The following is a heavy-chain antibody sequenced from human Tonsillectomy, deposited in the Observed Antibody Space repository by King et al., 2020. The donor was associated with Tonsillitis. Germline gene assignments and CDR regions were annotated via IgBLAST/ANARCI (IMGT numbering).Heavy chain of an antibody. J-gene: IGHJ4*02. CDR1: GFTFDSHW. CDR2: IKGDGSRK. V-gene: IGHV3-7*01. D-gene: IGHD3-10*01. Sequence: VQLVESGGGLVQPGGSLRLSCTASGFTFDSHWMNWFRQAPGKGLEWVAIIKGDGSRKIYLDSVKGRFTISRDNAKNTQYLQMNSLKVEDTAVYYCAGGLGWLIDYWGQGTLVTVSS. CDR3: AGGLGWLIDY.